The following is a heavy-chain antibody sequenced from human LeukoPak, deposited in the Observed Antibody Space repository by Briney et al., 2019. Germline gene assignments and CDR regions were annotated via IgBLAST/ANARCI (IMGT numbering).Heavy chain of an antibody. CDR3: AKDYRGSFTD. CDR2: IDIGGGTT. Sequence: LGGSLRLSCAASGFTVSIYAMSWVRQAPGMGLQLVSSIDIGGGTTYSADSVKGRFTISRDNSKNTLYPQMDSLRVEDTAVYFCAKDYRGSFTDWGQGTLVTVSS. J-gene: IGHJ4*02. CDR1: GFTVSIYA. V-gene: IGHV3-23*01. D-gene: IGHD1-26*01.